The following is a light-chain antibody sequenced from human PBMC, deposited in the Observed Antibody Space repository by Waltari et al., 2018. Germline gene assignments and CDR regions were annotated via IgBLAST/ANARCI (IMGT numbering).Light chain of an antibody. V-gene: IGLV1-44*01. CDR1: SSNIGTYN. CDR2: LNN. Sequence: QSVLTQPPSASGTPGQMVTISCSGSSSNIGTYNVNWYQHLPGAAPKLLICLNNQRPSGVPDRFSASKSGTSASLAISGLQSEDEADYYCAAWDGSLNGVVFGGGTKLTVL. J-gene: IGLJ2*01. CDR3: AAWDGSLNGVV.